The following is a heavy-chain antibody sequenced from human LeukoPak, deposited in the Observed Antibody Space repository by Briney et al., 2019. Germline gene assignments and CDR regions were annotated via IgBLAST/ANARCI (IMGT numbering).Heavy chain of an antibody. D-gene: IGHD3-10*01. CDR2: IYYSGST. CDR3: ARYPGLEGAGSKGAFDY. Sequence: GSLRLSCAASGFTVSSNYMSWIRQPPGKGLEWIGYIYYSGSTNYNPSLKSRVTISVDMSKNQFSLKLRSVTAADTAVYYCARYPGLEGAGSKGAFDYWGQGTLVTVSS. CDR1: GFTVSSNY. V-gene: IGHV4-59*02. J-gene: IGHJ4*02.